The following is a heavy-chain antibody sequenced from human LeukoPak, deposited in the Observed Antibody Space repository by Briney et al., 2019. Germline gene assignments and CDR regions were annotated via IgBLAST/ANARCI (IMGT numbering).Heavy chain of an antibody. CDR3: ARADCSSTSCYTPRRDGYNNFDY. D-gene: IGHD2-2*02. J-gene: IGHJ4*02. CDR1: GFTFSSYW. Sequence: GGSLRLSCAASGFTFSSYWMHWVRQAPGKGLVWVSRINTDGSSTSYADSVKGRFTISRDNAKNTLYLQMNSLRAEDTAVYYCARADCSSTSCYTPRRDGYNNFDYWGQGTLVTVSS. CDR2: INTDGSST. V-gene: IGHV3-74*01.